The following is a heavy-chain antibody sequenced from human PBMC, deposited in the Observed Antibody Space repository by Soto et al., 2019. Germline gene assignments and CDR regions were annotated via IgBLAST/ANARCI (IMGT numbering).Heavy chain of an antibody. CDR3: TTSGYYGMDV. Sequence: GESLKISCKGSGYSFTSYWISWVRQMPGKGLEWMGRIDPSDSYTNYSPSFQGHVTISADKSISTAYLQWSRLKASDTAMYYCTTSGYYGMDVWGQGTSVTVSS. D-gene: IGHD4-17*01. CDR1: GYSFTSYW. J-gene: IGHJ6*02. V-gene: IGHV5-10-1*01. CDR2: IDPSDSYT.